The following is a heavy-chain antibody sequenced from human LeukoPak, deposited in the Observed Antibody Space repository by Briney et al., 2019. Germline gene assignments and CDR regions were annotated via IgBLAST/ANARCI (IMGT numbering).Heavy chain of an antibody. CDR3: ARDPNYDILTGPAKYNWFDP. D-gene: IGHD3-9*01. J-gene: IGHJ5*02. Sequence: ASVKVSCNASGYTFTSYGISWVRQAPGQGLEWMGWISAYNGNTNYAQKLQGRVTMTTDTSTSTAYMELRSLRSDDTAVYYCARDPNYDILTGPAKYNWFDPWGQGTLVTVSS. V-gene: IGHV1-18*01. CDR1: GYTFTSYG. CDR2: ISAYNGNT.